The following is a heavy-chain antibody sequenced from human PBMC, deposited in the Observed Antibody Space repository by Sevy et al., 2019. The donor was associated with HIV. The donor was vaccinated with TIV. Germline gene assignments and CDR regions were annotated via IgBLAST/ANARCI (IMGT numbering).Heavy chain of an antibody. CDR2: IKSKTDGGTT. CDR3: TTASQKYYDYVWGSYFTPLDAFDI. CDR1: GFTFSNAW. J-gene: IGHJ3*02. D-gene: IGHD3-16*01. Sequence: GGSLRLSCAASGFTFSNAWMSWVRQAPGKGLEWVGRIKSKTDGGTTDYAAPVKGRFTISRDDSKNTLYLQMNSLKTEDTAEYYCTTASQKYYDYVWGSYFTPLDAFDIWGQGTMVTVSS. V-gene: IGHV3-15*01.